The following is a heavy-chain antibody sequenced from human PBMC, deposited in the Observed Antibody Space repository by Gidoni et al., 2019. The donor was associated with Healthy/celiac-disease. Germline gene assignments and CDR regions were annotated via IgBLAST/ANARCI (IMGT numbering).Heavy chain of an antibody. CDR2: IYYSGST. V-gene: IGHV4-39*01. CDR1: GGSISSSSYY. J-gene: IGHJ5*02. D-gene: IGHD3-9*01. CDR3: ARLKPPGIFNPAFHWFDP. Sequence: QLQLQESGPGLVKPSETLSLTCTVSGGSISSSSYYWGWIRPPPGKGLEWIGSIYYSGSTYYNPSLKSRVTISVDTSKNQFSLKLSSVTAADTAVYYCARLKPPGIFNPAFHWFDPWGQGTLVTVSS.